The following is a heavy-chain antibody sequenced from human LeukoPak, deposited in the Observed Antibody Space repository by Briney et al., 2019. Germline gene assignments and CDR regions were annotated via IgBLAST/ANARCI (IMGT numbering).Heavy chain of an antibody. D-gene: IGHD1-1*01. V-gene: IGHV1-69*04. Sequence: SVKVSCKASGGTFSSYVISWVRQAPGQGLEWMGKIIPILGIANYAQKFQGRVTITADKSTSTAYMELSSLRSEDTAVYYCGRGDWKYYFDYWGQGTLVTVSS. CDR3: GRGDWKYYFDY. CDR2: IIPILGIA. CDR1: GGTFSSYV. J-gene: IGHJ4*02.